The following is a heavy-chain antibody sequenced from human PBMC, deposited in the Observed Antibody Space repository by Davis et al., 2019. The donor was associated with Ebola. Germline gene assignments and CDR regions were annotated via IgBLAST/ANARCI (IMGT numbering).Heavy chain of an antibody. CDR3: ARGHNYAHEY. J-gene: IGHJ4*02. CDR2: VVTNSGGT. Sequence: ASVKVSCKASGYTFTGYNMHWVRQVPGHGLEWMGRVVTNSGGTNYAQKFQGRVTMTRDTSISTVYMELSSLRYDDTADYYCARGHNYAHEYWGQGTLVTVSS. D-gene: IGHD4-11*01. V-gene: IGHV1-2*06. CDR1: GYTFTGYN.